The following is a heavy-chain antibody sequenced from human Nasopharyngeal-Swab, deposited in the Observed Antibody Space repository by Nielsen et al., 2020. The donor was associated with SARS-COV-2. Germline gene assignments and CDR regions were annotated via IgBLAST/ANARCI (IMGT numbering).Heavy chain of an antibody. V-gene: IGHV4-39*07. Sequence: SETLSLTCTVSGGSISSSSYYWGWIRQPPGKGLEWIGSIYYSGSTNYNPSLKSRVTISVDTSKNQFSLKLSAVTAADTAVYYCARLKSLGMDVWGQGTTVTVSS. J-gene: IGHJ6*02. CDR3: ARLKSLGMDV. CDR2: IYYSGST. CDR1: GGSISSSSYY.